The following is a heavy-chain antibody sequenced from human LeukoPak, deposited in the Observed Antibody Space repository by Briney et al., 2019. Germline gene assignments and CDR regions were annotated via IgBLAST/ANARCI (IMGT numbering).Heavy chain of an antibody. CDR3: ARVGGWLEYPTYYYYGMDV. J-gene: IGHJ6*04. Sequence: GASVKVPCKASGGTFSSYAISWVRQAPGQGLEWMGGIIPIFGTANYAQKFQGRVTITADESTSTAYMELSSLRSEDTAVYYCARVGGWLEYPTYYYYGMDVWGKGTTVTVSS. CDR2: IIPIFGTA. V-gene: IGHV1-69*13. CDR1: GGTFSSYA. D-gene: IGHD6-19*01.